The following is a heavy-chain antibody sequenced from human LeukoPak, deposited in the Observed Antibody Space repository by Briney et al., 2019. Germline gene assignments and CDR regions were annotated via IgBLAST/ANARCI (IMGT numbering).Heavy chain of an antibody. Sequence: GGSLRLSCAASGFTFSSYSMNWVRQAPGKGLEWVSYISSSSSTIYYADSVKGRFTITRDNAKNSLYLQMNSLGAEDTAVYYCARDLDLVGTRNWFDPWGQGTLVTVSS. CDR2: ISSSSSTI. CDR1: GFTFSSYS. D-gene: IGHD1-26*01. J-gene: IGHJ5*02. CDR3: ARDLDLVGTRNWFDP. V-gene: IGHV3-48*01.